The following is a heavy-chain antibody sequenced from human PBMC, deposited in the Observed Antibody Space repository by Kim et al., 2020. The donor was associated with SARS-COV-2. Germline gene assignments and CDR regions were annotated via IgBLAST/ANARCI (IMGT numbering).Heavy chain of an antibody. J-gene: IGHJ4*02. CDR3: TRDLVPGGADF. CDR1: GFTSNSYA. D-gene: IGHD6-6*01. CDR2: VRLDSVRT. Sequence: GGSLRLSCAVSGFTSNSYAMHWVRQLPGKGLEWVSGVRLDSVRTGYADSVKGRFTMSRDKGKDSVYLQMNSLRVDDTAFYYCTRDLVPGGADFWGQGTLGTVSS. V-gene: IGHV3-9*02.